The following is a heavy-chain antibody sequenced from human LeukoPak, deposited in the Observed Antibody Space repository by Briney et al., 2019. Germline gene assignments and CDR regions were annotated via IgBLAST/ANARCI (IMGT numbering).Heavy chain of an antibody. V-gene: IGHV1-18*01. CDR2: VSTYSGAT. J-gene: IGHJ5*02. CDR3: ARDRGIAAADSFDP. Sequence: ASVKVSCKASGYTYTTNGISWVRQAPGQGLEWMGWVSTYSGATHYAQKFQGRVTMTSDSSTLTSYMELRSLRSDDTAVYYCARDRGIAAADSFDPWGEGSLVTVTS. D-gene: IGHD6-13*01. CDR1: GYTYTTNG.